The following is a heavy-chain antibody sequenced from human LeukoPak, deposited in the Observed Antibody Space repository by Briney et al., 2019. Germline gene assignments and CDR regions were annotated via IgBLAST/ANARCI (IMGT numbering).Heavy chain of an antibody. V-gene: IGHV4-59*01. J-gene: IGHJ4*02. CDR2: IYYSGST. D-gene: IGHD3-10*01. CDR3: ASRYGSGSSRTFDH. CDR1: GGSISSYY. Sequence: SETLSLTCTVSGGSISSYYWGWIRQPPGKGLEWIAYIYYSGSTNYNPSLKSRVTIAVDTSKNPFSLRLSSVTAADTAVYYCASRYGSGSSRTFDHWRQGTLLRVPS.